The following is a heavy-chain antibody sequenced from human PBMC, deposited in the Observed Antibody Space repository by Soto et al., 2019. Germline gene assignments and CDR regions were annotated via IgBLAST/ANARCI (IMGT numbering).Heavy chain of an antibody. Sequence: GGSLRLSCAASGFTFSSYWMSWVRQAPGKGLEWVANIKQDGSEKYYVDSVKGRFTISRDNAKNSLYLQMNSLRAEDTAVYYCARDHVSPRDFWSGYYFDYWGQGTLVTVSS. CDR2: IKQDGSEK. D-gene: IGHD3-3*01. V-gene: IGHV3-7*01. J-gene: IGHJ4*02. CDR3: ARDHVSPRDFWSGYYFDY. CDR1: GFTFSSYW.